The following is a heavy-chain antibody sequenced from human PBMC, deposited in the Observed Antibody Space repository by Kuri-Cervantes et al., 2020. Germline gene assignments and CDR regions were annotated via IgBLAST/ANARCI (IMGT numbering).Heavy chain of an antibody. CDR2: FDPEDGET. Sequence: ASVKVSCKVSGYTLTELSMHWVRQAPGKGLEWMGGFDPEDGETIYAQKSQGRVTMTEDTSTDTAYMELSSLRSEDTAVYYCATGTVAGTYYYYGMDVWGQGTTVTVSS. CDR3: ATGTVAGTYYYYGMDV. J-gene: IGHJ6*02. D-gene: IGHD6-19*01. CDR1: GYTLTELS. V-gene: IGHV1-24*01.